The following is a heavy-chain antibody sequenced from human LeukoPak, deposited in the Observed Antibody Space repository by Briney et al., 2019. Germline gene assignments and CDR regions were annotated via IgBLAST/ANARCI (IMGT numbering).Heavy chain of an antibody. J-gene: IGHJ4*02. CDR3: ARVGYEGGAR. Sequence: TLSLTCAVYGGSFSGYYWSWIRQPPGKGLEWIGYIYYSGSTYYNPSLKSRVTISVHTSKNQFSLKLSSVTAADTAVYYCARVGYEGGARWGQGTLVTVSS. V-gene: IGHV4-34*09. D-gene: IGHD2-2*01. CDR1: GGSFSGYY. CDR2: IYYSGST.